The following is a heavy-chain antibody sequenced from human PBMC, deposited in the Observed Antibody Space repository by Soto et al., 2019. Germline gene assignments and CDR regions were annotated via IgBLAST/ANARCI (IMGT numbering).Heavy chain of an antibody. J-gene: IGHJ6*02. Sequence: SETLSLTCTVSGGSISSSSYYWGWIRQPPGKGLEWIGSIYYSGSTYYNPSLKSRVTISVDTSKNQFSLKLSSVTAADTVVYYCARHGLYGDYEDYYYGMDVWGQGTTVT. V-gene: IGHV4-39*01. CDR3: ARHGLYGDYEDYYYGMDV. D-gene: IGHD4-17*01. CDR1: GGSISSSSYY. CDR2: IYYSGST.